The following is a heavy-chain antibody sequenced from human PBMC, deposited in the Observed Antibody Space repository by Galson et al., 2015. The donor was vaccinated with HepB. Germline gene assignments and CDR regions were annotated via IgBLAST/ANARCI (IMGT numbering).Heavy chain of an antibody. Sequence: SLRLSCAASRFSFSSYAMNWVRQAPGKGLDWISYISNSGDTIYYADSVKGRFTISRDNAKNSLSLQMNSLRAEDTAVYYCARASLGSSWYLDYWGQGAPVTVSS. CDR1: RFSFSSYA. J-gene: IGHJ4*02. CDR3: ARASLGSSWYLDY. CDR2: ISNSGDTI. D-gene: IGHD6-13*01. V-gene: IGHV3-48*03.